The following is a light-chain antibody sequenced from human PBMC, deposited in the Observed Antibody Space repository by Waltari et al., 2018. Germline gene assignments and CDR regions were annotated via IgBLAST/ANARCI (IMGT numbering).Light chain of an antibody. V-gene: IGKV3-11*01. J-gene: IGKJ1*01. Sequence: EIVLTQYPAPLLLSPGARATLSRRASQSVSSYLAWYQQKPGQTPSLLIFDASTRAPGIPARFSGSGSGTDFTLTISSLEPEDVAVYYCQQRSKWVTFGQGTKVEIK. CDR3: QQRSKWVT. CDR2: DAS. CDR1: QSVSSY.